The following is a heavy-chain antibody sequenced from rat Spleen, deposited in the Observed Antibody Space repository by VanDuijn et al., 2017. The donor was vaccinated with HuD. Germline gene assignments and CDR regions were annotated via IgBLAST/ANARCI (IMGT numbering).Heavy chain of an antibody. Sequence: QVQLKESGPGLVQPSQTLSLTCTVSGFSLTSNSVSWVRQPPGKGLEWMGVMWSGGSTDYNSALKSRLSISRDTSKSQVYLKMNSLQTEDTATYYCARDGMYTTDPNYWGQGVMVTVSS. CDR1: GFSLTSNS. CDR3: ARDGMYTTDPNY. D-gene: IGHD1-6*01. V-gene: IGHV2-1*01. J-gene: IGHJ2*01. CDR2: MWSGGST.